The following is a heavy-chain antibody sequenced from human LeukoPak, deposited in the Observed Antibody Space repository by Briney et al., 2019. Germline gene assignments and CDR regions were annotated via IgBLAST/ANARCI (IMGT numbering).Heavy chain of an antibody. Sequence: GESLTIFCKGSGYSFSSYWIAWVRQMPGKGLEWMGFIYPAGSDTIYSPSFQDQVTISADKSISTAYLQWSSLKASDTAMYYCARRRKDYGDHFDYWGQGTLVTVSS. CDR1: GYSFSSYW. CDR3: ARRRKDYGDHFDY. D-gene: IGHD4-17*01. CDR2: IYPAGSDT. V-gene: IGHV5-51*01. J-gene: IGHJ4*02.